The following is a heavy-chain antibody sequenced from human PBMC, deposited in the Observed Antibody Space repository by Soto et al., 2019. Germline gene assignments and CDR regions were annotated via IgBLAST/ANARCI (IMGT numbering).Heavy chain of an antibody. J-gene: IGHJ4*02. D-gene: IGHD3-9*01. V-gene: IGHV3-73*01. Sequence: GGSLRLSCAAFWFTFSGSAMHWVRQASGKGLEWVGRIRNKANSYATAYAASVKGRFTISRDDSKNTAYLQMNSLKTEDTAVYYCTRQTTYYDILTGYYTPDFDYWGQGTLVTVSS. CDR2: IRNKANSYAT. CDR1: WFTFSGSA. CDR3: TRQTTYYDILTGYYTPDFDY.